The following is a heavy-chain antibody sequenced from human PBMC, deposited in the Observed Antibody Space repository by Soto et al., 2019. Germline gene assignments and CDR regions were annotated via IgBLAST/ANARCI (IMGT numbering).Heavy chain of an antibody. CDR2: IYYSGST. CDR3: ARGRPRFLEWLHWFDP. Sequence: SETLSLTCTVCGGSISSGGYYWSWIRQHPXKGLEWIGYIYYSGSTYYNPSLKSRVTISVDTSKNQFSLKLSSVTAADTAVYYCARGRPRFLEWLHWFDPWGQGTLVTVSS. V-gene: IGHV4-31*03. J-gene: IGHJ5*02. CDR1: GGSISSGGYY. D-gene: IGHD3-3*01.